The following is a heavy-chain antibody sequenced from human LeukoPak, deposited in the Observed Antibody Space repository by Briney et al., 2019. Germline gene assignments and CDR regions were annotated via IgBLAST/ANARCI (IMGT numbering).Heavy chain of an antibody. D-gene: IGHD1-26*01. CDR3: ARSARIVGATTSVDY. Sequence: TGGSLRLSCAASGFTFSSYSMNWVRQAPGKGLEWVSSISSSSSYIYYADSVKGRFTISRGNAKNSLYLQMNSLRAEDTAVYYCARSARIVGATTSVDYWGQGTLVTVSS. V-gene: IGHV3-21*01. CDR2: ISSSSSYI. J-gene: IGHJ4*02. CDR1: GFTFSSYS.